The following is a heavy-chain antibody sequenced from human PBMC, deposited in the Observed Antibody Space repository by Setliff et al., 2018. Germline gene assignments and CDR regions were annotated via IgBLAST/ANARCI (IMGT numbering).Heavy chain of an antibody. D-gene: IGHD3-9*01. CDR3: ARERLYYDDLTGFSPEAFDI. Sequence: SETLSLTCSVSGDPIDSYYWSWVRQSAGMGLEWIGRIYGGGATNYNTSLKARLTISVDNSKNQFYLQLTPLTAADTARYFCARERLYYDDLTGFSPEAFDIWGQGTTVTVSS. CDR2: IYGGGAT. J-gene: IGHJ3*02. CDR1: GDPIDSYY. V-gene: IGHV4-4*07.